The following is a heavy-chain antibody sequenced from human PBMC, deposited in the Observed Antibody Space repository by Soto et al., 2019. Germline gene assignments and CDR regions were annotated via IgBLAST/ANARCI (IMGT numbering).Heavy chain of an antibody. CDR2: INAGNGNT. CDR3: ARGLVDTAMGYYYYYYMDV. V-gene: IGHV1-3*01. J-gene: IGHJ6*03. Sequence: ASVKVSCKASGYTFTSYAMHWVRQAPGQRLEWMGWINAGNGNTKYSQKFQGRVTITRDTSASTAYMELSSLRSEDTAVYYCARGLVDTAMGYYYYYYMDVWGKGTTVTVS. D-gene: IGHD5-18*01. CDR1: GYTFTSYA.